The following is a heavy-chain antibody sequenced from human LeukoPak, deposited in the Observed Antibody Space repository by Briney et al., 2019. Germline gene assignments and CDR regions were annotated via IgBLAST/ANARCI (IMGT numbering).Heavy chain of an antibody. D-gene: IGHD2-21*02. V-gene: IGHV1-46*01. Sequence: ASVKVSCKASGYTFTSYYMHWVRQAPGQGLEWMGIINPSGGSTSYAQKFQGRVTMTRDTSTSTVYMELSSLRSEGTAVYYCARDRSAYCGGDCYPGYYYYYGMDVWGQGTTVTVSS. CDR1: GYTFTSYY. J-gene: IGHJ6*02. CDR3: ARDRSAYCGGDCYPGYYYYYGMDV. CDR2: INPSGGST.